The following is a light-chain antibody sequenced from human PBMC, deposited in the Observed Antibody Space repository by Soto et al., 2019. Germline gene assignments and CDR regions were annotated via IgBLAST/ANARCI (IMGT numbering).Light chain of an antibody. V-gene: IGKV3-15*01. CDR2: GAS. CDR1: QSVSSN. CDR3: KQYNNWPPET. Sequence: EIVMTQSPATLSVSPGERATLSCRASQSVSSNLAWYQQKPGQAPRLLIYGASTRATGIPARFSGSGSGTDFTLTTSSLQFEDFAVYSCKQYNNWPPETFGQGTKV. J-gene: IGKJ1*01.